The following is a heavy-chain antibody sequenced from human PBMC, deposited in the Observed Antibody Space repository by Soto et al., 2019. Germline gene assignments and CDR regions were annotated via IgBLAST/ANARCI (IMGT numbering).Heavy chain of an antibody. Sequence: QVQLVQSGAEVKKPGASVKVSCKASGYTFTSYGISWVRQAPGQGLEWMGWISAYNGNTNYAQKLQGRVTMTTDTSTSTADMELRSLRSDDTAVYYCARDTRAPLTSYGMDVWGQGTTVTVSS. CDR2: ISAYNGNT. J-gene: IGHJ6*02. CDR3: ARDTRAPLTSYGMDV. D-gene: IGHD3-16*01. CDR1: GYTFTSYG. V-gene: IGHV1-18*01.